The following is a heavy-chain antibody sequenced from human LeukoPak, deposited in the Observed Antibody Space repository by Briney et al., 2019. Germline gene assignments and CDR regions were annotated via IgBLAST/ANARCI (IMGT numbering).Heavy chain of an antibody. CDR1: GFTFSSYG. V-gene: IGHV3-23*01. CDR3: AKAPVTTCRGAYCYPFDY. Sequence: GGSLRLSCAASGFTFSSYGMSWVRQAPGKGLEWVSSISGSVGTIYYADSVKGRFTISRDNSKNTLYLQMNNLRAEDSAVYYCAKAPVTTCRGAYCYPFDYWGQGTLVTVSS. J-gene: IGHJ4*02. CDR2: ISGSVGTI. D-gene: IGHD2-21*01.